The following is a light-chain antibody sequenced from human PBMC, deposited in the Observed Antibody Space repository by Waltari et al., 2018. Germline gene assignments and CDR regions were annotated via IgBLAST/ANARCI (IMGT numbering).Light chain of an antibody. J-gene: IGKJ1*01. V-gene: IGKV1-33*01. CDR2: DAS. CDR1: QGIDTY. Sequence: DIQMTQSPSSLSASVGDRLTIPCRASQGIDTYLNWFQQKPGKAPRLLIYDASRWGTGIPSRFSGTGSGTYFTFTINNLQSEDLATYYCQHYANFPPLTFGQGTKVNI. CDR3: QHYANFPPLT.